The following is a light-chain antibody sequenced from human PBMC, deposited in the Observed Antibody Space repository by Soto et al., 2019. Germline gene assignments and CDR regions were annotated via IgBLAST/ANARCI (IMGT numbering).Light chain of an antibody. CDR1: QSIDRY. J-gene: IGKJ1*01. CDR2: AAS. Sequence: DIPMTQSPSSLSASVGDRVTISCRASQSIDRYLNWYQQKAGKAPKLLIYAASNLQSGVPSRFSGSGSGTDFTLTIRSLQPEDFATYYCQQSGTFGQGTKVEIK. V-gene: IGKV1-39*01. CDR3: QQSGT.